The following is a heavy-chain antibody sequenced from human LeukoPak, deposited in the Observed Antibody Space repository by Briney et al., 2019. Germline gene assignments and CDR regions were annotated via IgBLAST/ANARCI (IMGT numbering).Heavy chain of an antibody. V-gene: IGHV4-30-4*01. CDR2: IYHSGST. D-gene: IGHD6-25*01. J-gene: IGHJ4*02. CDR1: GDSINSGGNY. CDR3: ARWGGFYSY. Sequence: SETLSLTCTVSGDSINSGGNYWSWIRQPPGKGLEGIGYIYHSGSTHFNPSLKSRSSLSVDTSKNQFSLKLTSVTAADTAVYYCARWGGFYSYWGQGILVTVSS.